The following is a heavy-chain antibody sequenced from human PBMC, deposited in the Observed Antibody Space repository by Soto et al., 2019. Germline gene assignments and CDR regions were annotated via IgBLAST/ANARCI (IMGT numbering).Heavy chain of an antibody. D-gene: IGHD1-20*01. J-gene: IGHJ6*02. Sequence: QVQLVQSGAEVKKPGSSVKVSCKASGGTFSSYAISWVRQAPGQGLEWMGGIIPIFGTANYAQKFQGRVTITADESTSTDYMELSSLRSEDTAVYYCASFRAPSITGNLANTYYYYYYGMDVWGQGTTVTVSS. CDR2: IIPIFGTA. V-gene: IGHV1-69*01. CDR3: ASFRAPSITGNLANTYYYYYYGMDV. CDR1: GGTFSSYA.